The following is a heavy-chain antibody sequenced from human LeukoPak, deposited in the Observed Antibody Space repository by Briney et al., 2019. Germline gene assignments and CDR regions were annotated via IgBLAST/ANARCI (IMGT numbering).Heavy chain of an antibody. Sequence: SETLPLTCTVSGDSISSYYWSWIRQPPGKGLEWIGYSYHTGSTNYNPSLKSRVTISVDTSKNQFSLKLSSVTAGDTAVYYCAAGYSSTWYYFGYWGQGTLVTVSS. CDR3: AAGYSSTWYYFGY. CDR2: SYHTGST. J-gene: IGHJ4*02. V-gene: IGHV4-59*01. CDR1: GDSISSYY. D-gene: IGHD6-13*01.